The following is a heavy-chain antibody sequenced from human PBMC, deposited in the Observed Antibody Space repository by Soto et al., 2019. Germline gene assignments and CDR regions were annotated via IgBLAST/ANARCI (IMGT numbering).Heavy chain of an antibody. CDR1: GGTFGNHA. CDR2: IIPVLGVG. J-gene: IGHJ4*02. V-gene: IGHV1-69*01. Sequence: QVQLVQSGAEVKKPGSSVRVSCKASGGTFGNHAISWVRQAPGQGLEWLGGIIPVLGVGDNAQNFQGRVTITADASTSTGYLELSSLRSEDTALYYCAREAGYTYGYVFDYWGQGTLVTVSS. CDR3: AREAGYTYGYVFDY. D-gene: IGHD5-18*01.